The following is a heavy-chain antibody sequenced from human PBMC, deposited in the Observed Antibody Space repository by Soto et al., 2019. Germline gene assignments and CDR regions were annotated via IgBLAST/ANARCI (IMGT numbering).Heavy chain of an antibody. CDR3: ARGGHYYDSSGYPDY. D-gene: IGHD3-22*01. CDR1: GFTFCSYG. J-gene: IGHJ4*02. V-gene: IGHV3-33*01. Sequence: QVQLVESGGGVVQPGRSLRLSCAASGFTFCSYGMHWVRQAPGKGLEWVAVIWYDGSNKYYADSVKGRFTISRDNSKNTLYLQMNSLRAEDTAVYYCARGGHYYDSSGYPDYWGQGTLVTVSS. CDR2: IWYDGSNK.